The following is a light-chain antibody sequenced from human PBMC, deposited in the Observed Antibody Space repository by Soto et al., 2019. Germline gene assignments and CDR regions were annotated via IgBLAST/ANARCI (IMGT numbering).Light chain of an antibody. V-gene: IGKV1-39*01. J-gene: IGKJ1*01. CDR3: QQSYSAPRT. CDR1: QTITTY. CDR2: AAS. Sequence: DIQMTQSPSSLSASVGDRVTITCRSSQTITTYLNWYQQKPGKAPKLLIYAASSLQSGVPSRFSGSGSGTDFTLTISSLQPEDFAIYYCQQSYSAPRTFGHGTKVDIK.